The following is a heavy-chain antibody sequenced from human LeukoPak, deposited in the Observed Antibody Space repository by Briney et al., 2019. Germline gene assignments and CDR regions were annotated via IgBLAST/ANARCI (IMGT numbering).Heavy chain of an antibody. CDR3: ARSEYYGSGSFPPMFDP. Sequence: VASVKVSCKASGYTFTSYGISWVRQAPGQGLEWTGWISAYNGNTNYAQKLQGRVTMTTDTSTSTAYMELRSLRSDDTAVYYCARSEYYGSGSFPPMFDPWGQGTLVTVSS. CDR2: ISAYNGNT. J-gene: IGHJ5*02. D-gene: IGHD3-10*01. V-gene: IGHV1-18*01. CDR1: GYTFTSYG.